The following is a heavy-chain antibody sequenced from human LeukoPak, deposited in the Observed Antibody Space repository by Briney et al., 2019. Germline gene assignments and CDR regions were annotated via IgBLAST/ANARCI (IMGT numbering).Heavy chain of an antibody. J-gene: IGHJ4*02. CDR2: IIPIFRTT. V-gene: IGHV1-69*01. Sequence: SVKVSCKASGGTFSSYGISWVRQAPGQGLEWMGGIIPIFRTTTYAQKFRGRVMITADESMSTAYMELSSLRSEDTAVYYCARSQRAGYNVYHFDYWGQGTLVTVSS. CDR1: GGTFSSYG. CDR3: ARSQRAGYNVYHFDY. D-gene: IGHD5-24*01.